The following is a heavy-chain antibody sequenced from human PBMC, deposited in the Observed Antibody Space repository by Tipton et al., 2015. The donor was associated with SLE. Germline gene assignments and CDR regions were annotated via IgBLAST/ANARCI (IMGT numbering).Heavy chain of an antibody. CDR3: ARRYCGGDCPGNYYYHMDV. CDR1: GFTFSGYA. J-gene: IGHJ6*03. CDR2: IWFDGSNE. Sequence: SLRLSCAASGFTFSGYAMHWVRQAPGKGLEWVAVIWFDGSNEYYADSVKGRFTISRDNSKNTLYLQMNSLRAEDTAVYYCARRYCGGDCPGNYYYHMDVWGKGTTVTVSS. V-gene: IGHV3-33*08. D-gene: IGHD2-21*01.